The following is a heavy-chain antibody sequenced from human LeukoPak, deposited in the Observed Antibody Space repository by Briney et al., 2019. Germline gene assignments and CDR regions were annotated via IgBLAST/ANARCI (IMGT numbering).Heavy chain of an antibody. V-gene: IGHV3-66*01. J-gene: IGHJ4*02. CDR1: GFTFSSYA. Sequence: GGSLRLSCAASGFTFSSYAMSWVRQAPGKGLEWVSVIYSGGSTYYADSVKGRFTISRDNSKNTLYLQMNSLRAEDTAVYYCARDFLDSSSWYFDYWGQGTLVTVSS. CDR2: IYSGGST. D-gene: IGHD6-13*01. CDR3: ARDFLDSSSWYFDY.